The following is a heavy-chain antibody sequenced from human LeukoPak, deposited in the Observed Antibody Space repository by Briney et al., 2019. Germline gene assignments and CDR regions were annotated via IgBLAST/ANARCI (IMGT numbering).Heavy chain of an antibody. V-gene: IGHV1-8*01. D-gene: IGHD1-26*01. CDR3: ARAMWDRLLDY. Sequence: ASVKVSCKASGYTFTSYDINWVRQAAGQGLEWMGWMNPNSSNTGYAQKSQGRVTMTRNTPISTAYMELSSLRSEDTAVYYCARAMWDRLLDYWGQGTLVTVSS. CDR2: MNPNSSNT. J-gene: IGHJ4*02. CDR1: GYTFTSYD.